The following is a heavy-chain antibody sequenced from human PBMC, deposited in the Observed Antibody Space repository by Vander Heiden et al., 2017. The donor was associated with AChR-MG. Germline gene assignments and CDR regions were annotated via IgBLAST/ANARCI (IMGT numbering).Heavy chain of an antibody. V-gene: IGHV3-9*01. CDR1: GFTFDDYA. CDR2: ISWNSATI. CDR3: AKGADFTFGGAIDY. Sequence: HLVEPGGGAVRPGGSLRLSCRGSGFTFDDYAMHWIRQAPGKGLEWVSSISWNSATIDYADSVKGRFTISRDESQNSLSLQMDSLRAEDTALYFCAKGADFTFGGAIDYWGQGVRVSVSS. D-gene: IGHD3-16*01. J-gene: IGHJ4*02.